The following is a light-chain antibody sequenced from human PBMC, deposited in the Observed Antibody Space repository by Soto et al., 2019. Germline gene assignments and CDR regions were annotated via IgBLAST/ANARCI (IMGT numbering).Light chain of an antibody. Sequence: EIVLTQSPGTLSLSPGERATLSCRASQSVSSTYLAWYQQRPGQAPRLLIYGASGRATGIPDSFSGSGSGTDFALTISSLRPEDFAVYYCQQYGSSRPVTFGQGTQLEI. CDR2: GAS. CDR1: QSVSSTY. CDR3: QQYGSSRPVT. J-gene: IGKJ5*01. V-gene: IGKV3-20*01.